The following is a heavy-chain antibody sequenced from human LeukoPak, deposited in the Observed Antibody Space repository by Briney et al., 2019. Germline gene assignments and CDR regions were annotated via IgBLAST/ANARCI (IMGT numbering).Heavy chain of an antibody. V-gene: IGHV4-4*07. CDR1: GDSISSYY. J-gene: IGHJ3*02. D-gene: IGHD5-12*01. CDR2: IHPSGST. Sequence: SETLSLTCTVSGDSISSYYWSWIRQPAGKGLEWIGRIHPSGSTNYNPSLKSRVTLSVDTSKNQFSLKLSSVTAADTAVYYCARHRGYGAGDIWGQGTMVTVSS. CDR3: ARHRGYGAGDI.